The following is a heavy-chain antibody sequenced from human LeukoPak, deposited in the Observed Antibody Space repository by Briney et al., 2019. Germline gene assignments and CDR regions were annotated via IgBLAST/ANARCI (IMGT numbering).Heavy chain of an antibody. CDR2: IYYSGST. D-gene: IGHD3-10*01. CDR1: GYSISSSNW. CDR3: ARGGYYFDY. V-gene: IGHV4-28*03. Sequence: SETLSLTCAVSGYSISSSNWWGWIRQPPGKGLEWIGYIYYSGSTNYNPSLKSRVTISVDTSKNQFSLKLSSVTAADTAVYYCARGGYYFDYWGQGTLVTVSS. J-gene: IGHJ4*02.